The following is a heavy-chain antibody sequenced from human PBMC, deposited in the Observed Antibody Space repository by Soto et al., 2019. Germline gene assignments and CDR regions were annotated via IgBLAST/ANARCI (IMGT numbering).Heavy chain of an antibody. CDR2: IYYSGTT. Sequence: NPSDTLSLTCTVSGGSISSSSYYWVWIRQPPGKGLEWIGSIYYSGTTYYNPSRKSRVTISVDTSKNQFSLKLRSVTAADTAVYYCARQSPDYLGSVGWFDPWGQGTLVTVSS. V-gene: IGHV4-39*01. J-gene: IGHJ5*02. D-gene: IGHD1-26*01. CDR1: GGSISSSSYY. CDR3: ARQSPDYLGSVGWFDP.